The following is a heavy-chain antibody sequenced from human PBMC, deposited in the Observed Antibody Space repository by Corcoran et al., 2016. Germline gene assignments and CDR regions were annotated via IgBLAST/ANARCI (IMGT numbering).Heavy chain of an antibody. Sequence: QVQLVESGGGVVQPGRSLRLSCAASGFTFSSYGMHWVRQAPGKGLEWVAVIWYDGSNKYYADSVKGRFTISRDNSKNTLYLQMNSLRAEDTAVYYCARDWGHGYSYGSYWGQGTLVTVSS. CDR2: IWYDGSNK. CDR1: GFTFSSYG. J-gene: IGHJ4*02. V-gene: IGHV3-33*01. D-gene: IGHD5-18*01. CDR3: ARDWGHGYSYGSY.